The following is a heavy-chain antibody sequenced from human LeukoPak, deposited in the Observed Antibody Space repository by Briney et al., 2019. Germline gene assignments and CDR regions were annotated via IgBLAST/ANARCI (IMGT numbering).Heavy chain of an antibody. J-gene: IGHJ4*02. V-gene: IGHV3-9*03. CDR1: GFTFDDYA. Sequence: PGRSLRLSCAASGFTFDDYAMHWVRQAPGKGLEWVSGISWNSGSIGYADSVKGRFTISRDNAKNSLYLQMNSLRAEGMALYYCAKDMGSSGWYFSVDYWGQGTLVTVSS. CDR3: AKDMGSSGWYFSVDY. D-gene: IGHD6-19*01. CDR2: ISWNSGSI.